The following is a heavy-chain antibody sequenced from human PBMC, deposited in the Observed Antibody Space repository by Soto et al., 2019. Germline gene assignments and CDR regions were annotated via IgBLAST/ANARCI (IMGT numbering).Heavy chain of an antibody. CDR3: AKDLNIVATILGYFDY. CDR2: ISGSGGST. V-gene: IGHV3-23*01. D-gene: IGHD5-12*01. CDR1: GLTFSSYA. Sequence: EVQLLESGGGLVQPGGSLRLSCAASGLTFSSYAMSWVHQPPGKGLEWVSAISGSGGSTYYADSVKGRFTISRDNSKNTLYLQMNSLRAEDTAVYYCAKDLNIVATILGYFDYWGQGTLVTVSS. J-gene: IGHJ4*02.